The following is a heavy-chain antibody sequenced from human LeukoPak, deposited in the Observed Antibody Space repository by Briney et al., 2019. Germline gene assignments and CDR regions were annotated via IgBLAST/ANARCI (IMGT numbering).Heavy chain of an antibody. V-gene: IGHV3-30*04. Sequence: GGSLRLSCAASGFTFSSYAMHWVRQAPGKGLDWVAVISYDGSNKYYADSVKGRFTISRDNSKNTLYLQMNSLRAEDTAVYYCARGPIVGAPNRGVDYWGQGTLVTVSS. D-gene: IGHD1-26*01. J-gene: IGHJ4*02. CDR1: GFTFSSYA. CDR2: ISYDGSNK. CDR3: ARGPIVGAPNRGVDY.